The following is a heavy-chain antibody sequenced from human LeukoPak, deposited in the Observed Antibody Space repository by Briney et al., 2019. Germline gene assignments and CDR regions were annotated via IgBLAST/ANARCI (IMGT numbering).Heavy chain of an antibody. CDR3: ARDFFWSGYRGFDY. CDR2: INPNSGGT. Sequence: ASVKVSCKASGYSLTSYGFVWVRQAPGQGLEWMGWINPNSGGTNYAQKFQGRVTMTRDTSISTAYMELSRLRSDDTAVYYCARDFFWSGYRGFDYWGQGTLVTVSS. D-gene: IGHD3-3*01. CDR1: GYSLTSYG. V-gene: IGHV1-2*02. J-gene: IGHJ4*02.